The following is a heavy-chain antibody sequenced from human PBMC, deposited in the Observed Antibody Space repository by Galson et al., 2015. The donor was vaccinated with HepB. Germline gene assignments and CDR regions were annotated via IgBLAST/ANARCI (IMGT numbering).Heavy chain of an antibody. J-gene: IGHJ4*02. Sequence: CAISGDSVSSNSAAWSWIRQSPSRGLEWLGRTYYRSRWYNDYAVSVESRITINPDTSMNQFSLQLNSLTPEDTAVYYCATMLSWWSFDSWGQGALVTVSS. CDR3: ATMLSWWSFDS. CDR2: TYYRSRWYN. V-gene: IGHV6-1*01. D-gene: IGHD2-8*02. CDR1: GDSVSSNSAA.